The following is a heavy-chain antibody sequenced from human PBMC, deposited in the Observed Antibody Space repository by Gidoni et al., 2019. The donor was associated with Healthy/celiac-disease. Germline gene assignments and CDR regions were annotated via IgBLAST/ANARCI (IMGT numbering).Heavy chain of an antibody. CDR1: GFTFDVYA. D-gene: IGHD2-2*01. CDR3: AKDRSGIVVVPAAIFDY. CDR2: ISGNSGSI. Sequence: EVQLVESGGGLVQLGRSLRLSCAASGFTFDVYAMHWVRQAPGKGLEWVSGISGNSGSIGYADSVKGRFTISRDNAKNSLYLQMNSLRAEDTALYYCAKDRSGIVVVPAAIFDYWGQGTLVTVSS. V-gene: IGHV3-9*01. J-gene: IGHJ4*02.